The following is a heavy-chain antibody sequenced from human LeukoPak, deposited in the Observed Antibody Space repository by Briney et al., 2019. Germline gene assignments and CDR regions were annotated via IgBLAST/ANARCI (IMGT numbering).Heavy chain of an antibody. D-gene: IGHD3-16*01. V-gene: IGHV3-30*03. Sequence: GGSLRLSCAASGFTFSNYGMHWVRQAPGKGLEWVAFISYGGNNKYYIDSVKGRFTISRDNSKNTLHLQMNSLTAHDTAFYYCATDGPGGGKFDFWGQGTLVPVTS. J-gene: IGHJ4*02. CDR3: ATDGPGGGKFDF. CDR2: ISYGGNNK. CDR1: GFTFSNYG.